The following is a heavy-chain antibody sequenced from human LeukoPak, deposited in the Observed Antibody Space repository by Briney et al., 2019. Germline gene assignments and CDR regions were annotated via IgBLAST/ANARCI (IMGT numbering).Heavy chain of an antibody. CDR2: IDTSGST. V-gene: IGHV4-61*02. D-gene: IGHD6-13*01. J-gene: IGHJ5*02. CDR3: ARDPGWYAANWFDP. Sequence: SQTLSLTSTVSGGSISSGSYYWSWIRQPAGKGLEWIGRIDTSGSTNYNPSLKSRVTISVDRSKNQFSLKLSSVTAADTAVYYCARDPGWYAANWFDPWGQGTLVTVST. CDR1: GGSISSGSYY.